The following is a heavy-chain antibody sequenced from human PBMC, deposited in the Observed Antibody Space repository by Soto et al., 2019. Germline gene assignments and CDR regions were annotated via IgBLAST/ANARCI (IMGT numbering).Heavy chain of an antibody. V-gene: IGHV4-39*01. D-gene: IGHD6-6*01. J-gene: IGHJ6*03. CDR1: GGSISSSSYY. CDR2: IYYSGNT. Sequence: QLQLQESGPGLVKPSETLSLTCTVSGGSISSSSYYWGWIRQPPGKGLEWIGSIYYSGNTYYNPSHKSRVTISADTSKNQFSLKLSSVTAADTAVYYCARHIAARRGRYYYYYMDVWGKGTTVTVSS. CDR3: ARHIAARRGRYYYYYMDV.